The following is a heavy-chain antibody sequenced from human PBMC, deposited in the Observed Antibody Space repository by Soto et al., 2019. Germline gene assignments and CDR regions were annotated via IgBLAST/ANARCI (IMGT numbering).Heavy chain of an antibody. CDR1: GFTFSSYG. D-gene: IGHD2-21*02. V-gene: IGHV3-30*18. CDR3: ANDSRIVVVTAPYDY. J-gene: IGHJ4*02. Sequence: QVQLVESGGGVVQPGRSLRLSCAASGFTFSSYGMHWVRQAPGKGLEWVAVISYDGSNIYYADSVKGRFTISRDNSKNTLYLQMNSLRAEATAVYYCANDSRIVVVTAPYDYWGQGTLVTVSS. CDR2: ISYDGSNI.